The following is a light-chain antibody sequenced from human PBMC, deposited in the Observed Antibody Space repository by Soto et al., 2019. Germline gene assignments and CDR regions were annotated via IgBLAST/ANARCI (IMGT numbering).Light chain of an antibody. Sequence: EVLLTQSPGTLSLSPGERATLSCRASQSVSSSYLAWYQQKPGQAPRLLMYGTSSRATGIPDRFSGSGSGTDFTLTISSLQAEDFATYYCQQLSTYPSTFGGGTKVDIK. V-gene: IGKV3-20*01. J-gene: IGKJ4*01. CDR1: QSVSSSY. CDR2: GTS. CDR3: QQLSTYPST.